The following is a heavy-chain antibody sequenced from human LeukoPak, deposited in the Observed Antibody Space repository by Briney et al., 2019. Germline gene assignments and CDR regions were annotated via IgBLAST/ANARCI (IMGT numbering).Heavy chain of an antibody. CDR3: ARESSVGDSSGWIDY. CDR1: GFTFSSYS. CDR2: IISSSSYI. D-gene: IGHD6-19*01. J-gene: IGHJ4*02. V-gene: IGHV3-21*01. Sequence: GGSLRLSCAASGFTFSSYSMNWVRQAPGKGLEWVSSIISSSSYIYYADSVKGRFTISRDNAKNSLYLQMNSLRAEDTAVYYCARESSVGDSSGWIDYWGQGTLVTVSS.